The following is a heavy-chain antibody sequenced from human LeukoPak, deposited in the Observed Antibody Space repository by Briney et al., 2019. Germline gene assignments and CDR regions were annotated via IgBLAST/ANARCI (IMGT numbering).Heavy chain of an antibody. D-gene: IGHD2-15*01. J-gene: IGHJ5*02. CDR3: ATAPPYYCSGGSCYSYNWFDP. Sequence: ASVKVSYKVSGYALTELSMHWVRQAPGKGLEWMGGFDPEDGETIYAQKFQGRVTMTEDTSTDTAYMELSSLRSEDTAVYYCATAPPYYCSGGSCYSYNWFDPWGQGTLVTVSS. CDR2: FDPEDGET. CDR1: GYALTELS. V-gene: IGHV1-24*01.